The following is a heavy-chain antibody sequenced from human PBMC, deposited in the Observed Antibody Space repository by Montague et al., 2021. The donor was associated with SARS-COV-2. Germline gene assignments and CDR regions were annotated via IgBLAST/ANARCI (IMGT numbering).Heavy chain of an antibody. CDR2: ISYDGSNK. CDR3: TRYYCSSTSCPSRGMDV. Sequence: SLSLSCAASGFTFSIYAMHWFRQAPVKGLEWVAVISYDGSNKYYSDSVKGRFAISRDNSKNTLYLQMNSLRAEDTAVYHCTRYYCSSTSCPSRGMDVWGQGTTGTVSS. D-gene: IGHD2-2*01. V-gene: IGHV3-30*09. CDR1: GFTFSIYA. J-gene: IGHJ6*02.